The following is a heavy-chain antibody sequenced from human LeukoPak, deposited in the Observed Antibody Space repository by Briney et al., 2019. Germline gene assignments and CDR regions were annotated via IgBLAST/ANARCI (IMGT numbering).Heavy chain of an antibody. CDR1: GYTFTSYH. J-gene: IGHJ4*02. CDR2: IDPGYTAT. V-gene: IGHV1-46*01. Sequence: GASVKVSCKASGYTFTSYHIHWVRQAPGQGLEWMGIIDPGYTATTYAQKFQGRLTMTTDTSTSAVYMELNSLRSEDTAVYYCTRDGGNWGDSDYWGQGTLVTVSS. CDR3: TRDGGNWGDSDY. D-gene: IGHD7-27*01.